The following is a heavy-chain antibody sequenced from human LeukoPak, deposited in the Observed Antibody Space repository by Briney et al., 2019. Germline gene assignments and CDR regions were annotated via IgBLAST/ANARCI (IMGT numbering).Heavy chain of an antibody. CDR3: ARSPPGTMLRGYGMDI. D-gene: IGHD3-10*01. Sequence: PGESLKISCKGSGYSFATYWIDWVRQMPGKGLELMGIIYPGDSDTRYSPSFQGQITISADKSTSTAYLQWSSLKVSDTATYYCARSPPGTMLRGYGMDIWGQGTTVTVSS. J-gene: IGHJ6*02. V-gene: IGHV5-51*01. CDR1: GYSFATYW. CDR2: IYPGDSDT.